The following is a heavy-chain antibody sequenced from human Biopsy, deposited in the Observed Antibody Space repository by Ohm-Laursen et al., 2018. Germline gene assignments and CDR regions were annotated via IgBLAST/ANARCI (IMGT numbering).Heavy chain of an antibody. Sequence: SLRLSCAAPGFIFDDYDMHWVRQAPGKGLEWVSRINRDSDTADYVDSVRGRFTISRDNARKTLFLQMNRLRPEDTALYYCVKDRGGARASFHYWGQGIRVAVSS. CDR2: INRDSDTA. CDR1: GFIFDDYD. D-gene: IGHD3-16*01. J-gene: IGHJ4*02. CDR3: VKDRGGARASFHY. V-gene: IGHV3-9*01.